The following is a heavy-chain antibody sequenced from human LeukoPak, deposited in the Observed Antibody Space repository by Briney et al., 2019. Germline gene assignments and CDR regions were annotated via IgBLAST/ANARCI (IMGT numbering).Heavy chain of an antibody. CDR2: INSDGINT. CDR3: AKAQGGMVRGIIGPPDY. V-gene: IGHV3-74*01. Sequence: GGSLRLSCAASGFTFSNYWMHWVRQAPGKGLVWVSRINSDGINTSYADSVKGRFTISRDNAKNTLYLQMNRLRAEDTAVYYCAKAQGGMVRGIIGPPDYWGQGTLVTVSS. J-gene: IGHJ4*02. D-gene: IGHD3-10*01. CDR1: GFTFSNYW.